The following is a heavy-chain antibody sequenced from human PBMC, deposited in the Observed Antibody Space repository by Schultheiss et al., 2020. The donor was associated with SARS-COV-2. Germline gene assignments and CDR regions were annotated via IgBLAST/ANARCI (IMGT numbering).Heavy chain of an antibody. CDR1: GFTFSDHY. D-gene: IGHD5-18*01. CDR2: IRNKANSYTT. J-gene: IGHJ3*02. V-gene: IGHV3-72*01. CDR3: AREQIAMVAFDI. Sequence: GGSPRLSCAASGFTFSDHYMDWVRQAPGKGLEWVGRIRNKANSYTTDPAASVKGRFTISRDDSKNSLFLQMNSLKTEDTAVYYCAREQIAMVAFDIWGQGTMVTVSS.